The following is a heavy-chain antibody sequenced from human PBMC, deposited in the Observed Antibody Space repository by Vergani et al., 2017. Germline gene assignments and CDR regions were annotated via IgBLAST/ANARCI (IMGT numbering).Heavy chain of an antibody. J-gene: IGHJ4*02. CDR1: GGTFSSYA. CDR3: AKVLVAVDPWYFDY. D-gene: IGHD5-12*01. Sequence: QVQLVQSGAEVKKPGSSVKVSCKASGGTFSSYAISWVRQAPGQGLEWMGGIIPIFGTANYVQKFQGRVTITADESTSTAYMELSSLRSEDTAVYYCAKVLVAVDPWYFDYWGQGTLVTVSS. CDR2: IIPIFGTA. V-gene: IGHV1-69*01.